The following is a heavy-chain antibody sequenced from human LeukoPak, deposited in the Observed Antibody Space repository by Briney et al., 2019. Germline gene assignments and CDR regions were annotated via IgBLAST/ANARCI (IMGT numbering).Heavy chain of an antibody. Sequence: SETLSLTCTVSGGSISSYYWSWLRQPPGKGLEWIGYIYYSGSTNYNPSLKSRVTISVDTSKNQFSLKLSSVTAADTAVYYCARDDSSGYLDYWGQGTLVTVSS. D-gene: IGHD3-22*01. J-gene: IGHJ4*02. CDR1: GGSISSYY. V-gene: IGHV4-59*01. CDR3: ARDDSSGYLDY. CDR2: IYYSGST.